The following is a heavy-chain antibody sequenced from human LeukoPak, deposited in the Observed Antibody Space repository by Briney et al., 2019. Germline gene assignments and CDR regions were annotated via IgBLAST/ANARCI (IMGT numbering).Heavy chain of an antibody. CDR2: IIPIFGTA. CDR1: GGTFSSYA. V-gene: IGHV1-69*06. D-gene: IGHD5-24*01. CDR3: ARDQPTIRFPYFDY. J-gene: IGHJ4*02. Sequence: GASVKVSCKASGGTFSSYAISWVRQAPGQGLGWMGRIIPIFGTANYAQKFQGRVTITADKSTSTAYMELSSLRSEDTAVYYCARDQPTIRFPYFDYWGKGTLVTVSS.